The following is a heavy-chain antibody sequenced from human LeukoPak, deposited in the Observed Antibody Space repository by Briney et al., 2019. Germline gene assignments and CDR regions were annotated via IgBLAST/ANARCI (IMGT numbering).Heavy chain of an antibody. CDR1: GGSISSYY. CDR3: ARGSRDGYNWVNFDY. Sequence: SETLSLTCAVSGGSISSYYWSWIRQPAGKGLEWIGRIYTSGSTNYNPSLKSRVTISVDKSKNQFSLKLSSVTAADTAVYYCARGSRDGYNWVNFDYWGQGTLVTVSS. V-gene: IGHV4-4*07. J-gene: IGHJ4*02. D-gene: IGHD5-24*01. CDR2: IYTSGST.